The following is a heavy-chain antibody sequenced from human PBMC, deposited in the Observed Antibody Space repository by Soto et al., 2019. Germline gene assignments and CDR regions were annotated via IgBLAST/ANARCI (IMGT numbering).Heavy chain of an antibody. CDR1: GNTFTAYD. J-gene: IGHJ6*02. CDR3: ARAGAAPYYYYGLDV. CDR2: IRAYNGDT. D-gene: IGHD3-10*01. V-gene: IGHV1-18*01. Sequence: ASVKVSWKTXGNTFTAYDIYWVRQAPGQGLEWMGWIRAYNGDTNYAQKFQTRVTMTTDKSTDTAYMDLRSLTSDDTAIYYCARAGAAPYYYYGLDVWGQGTTVTVSS.